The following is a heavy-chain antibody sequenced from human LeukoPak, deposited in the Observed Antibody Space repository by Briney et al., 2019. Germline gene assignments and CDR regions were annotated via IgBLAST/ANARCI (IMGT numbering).Heavy chain of an antibody. CDR3: ARLSYYDILTGYCPHFDY. CDR1: GYSFTTDW. D-gene: IGHD3-9*01. V-gene: IGHV5-51*01. Sequence: GESLKISCQGSGYSFTTDWVGWVRQMPGKGLEWMGSIYPGDSDTTYSPSFQGQVTISADKSISTAYLQWSSLKASDTAMYYCARLSYYDILTGYCPHFDYWGQGTLVTVSS. CDR2: IYPGDSDT. J-gene: IGHJ4*02.